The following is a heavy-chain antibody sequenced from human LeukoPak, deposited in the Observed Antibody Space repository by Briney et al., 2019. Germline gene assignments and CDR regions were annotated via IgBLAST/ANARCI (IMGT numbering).Heavy chain of an antibody. CDR1: GYTFTGYY. D-gene: IGHD6-13*01. CDR2: INPNSGGT. J-gene: IGHJ5*02. Sequence: ASVKVSCKASGYTFTGYYMHWVRQAPGQGLEWMGWINPNSGGTNYAQKFQGRVTVTRDTSISTAYMELSRLRSDDTAVYYCARAPSIAAAGLLNWFDPWGQGTLVTVSS. CDR3: ARAPSIAAAGLLNWFDP. V-gene: IGHV1-2*02.